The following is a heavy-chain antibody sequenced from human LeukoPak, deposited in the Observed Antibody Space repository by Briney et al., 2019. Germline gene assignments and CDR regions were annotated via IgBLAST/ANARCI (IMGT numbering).Heavy chain of an antibody. D-gene: IGHD1-26*01. J-gene: IGHJ4*02. CDR2: FLYSGTT. CDR3: ATVVYSGSRYHFDT. Sequence: PSETLSLTCSVSKGAVKNYYWTWLRQPPGQGLEWIGNFLYSGTTTYRASLDSRLIISVDNSKNTVSLRLFSVTAADTAVYYCATVVYSGSRYHFDTWGQGTLVTVSS. CDR1: KGAVKNYY. V-gene: IGHV4-59*02.